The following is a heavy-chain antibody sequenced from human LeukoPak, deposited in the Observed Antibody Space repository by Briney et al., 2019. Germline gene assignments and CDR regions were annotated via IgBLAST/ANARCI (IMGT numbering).Heavy chain of an antibody. D-gene: IGHD3/OR15-3a*01. Sequence: PSQTLSLTCTVSGDSISSGSYYWSWIRQPAGKGLQWIGRIYTSGSTNYYPSLKSRVTISVDTSKNQFSLKLSSVTAADTAVYYCARQTGSGLFILPGGQGTLVTVSS. CDR3: ARQTGSGLFILP. J-gene: IGHJ4*02. CDR2: IYTSGST. V-gene: IGHV4-61*02. CDR1: GDSISSGSYY.